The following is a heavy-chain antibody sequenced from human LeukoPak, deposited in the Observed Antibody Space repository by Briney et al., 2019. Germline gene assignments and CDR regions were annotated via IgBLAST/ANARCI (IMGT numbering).Heavy chain of an antibody. V-gene: IGHV1-2*02. D-gene: IGHD6-19*01. CDR2: INPNSGGT. Sequence: GASVKVSCKASGYTFTDYHMHWVRQAPGQGLEWMGWINPNSGGTGYAQKFQGRVTMTRDTSISTAYMELSRLRSDDMAVYYCARDYASGWFLIWGLGTLVTVSS. J-gene: IGHJ4*02. CDR3: ARDYASGWFLI. CDR1: GYTFTDYH.